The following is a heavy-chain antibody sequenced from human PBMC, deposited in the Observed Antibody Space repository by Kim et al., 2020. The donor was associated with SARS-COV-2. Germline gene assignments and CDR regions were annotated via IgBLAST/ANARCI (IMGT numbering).Heavy chain of an antibody. D-gene: IGHD3-3*01. Sequence: SETLSLTCTVSGGSISSSSYYWGWIRQPPGKGLEWIGSIYYSGSTYYNPSLKSRLTISVDTSKNQFSLKLTSVTAADTAVYYCACLLNFWSGYGYGMDVWGQGTTVTVSS. CDR1: GGSISSSSYY. CDR3: ACLLNFWSGYGYGMDV. J-gene: IGHJ6*02. V-gene: IGHV4-39*01. CDR2: IYYSGST.